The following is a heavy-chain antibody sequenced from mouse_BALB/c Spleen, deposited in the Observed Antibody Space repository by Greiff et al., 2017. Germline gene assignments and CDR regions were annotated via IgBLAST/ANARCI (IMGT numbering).Heavy chain of an antibody. CDR2: INPSNGRT. D-gene: IGHD1-1*01. V-gene: IGHV1S81*02. J-gene: IGHJ2*01. Sequence: VQLQQPGAELVKPGASVKLSCKASGYTFTSYWMHWVKQRPGQGLEWIGEINPSNGRTNYNEKFKSKATLTVDKSSSTAYMQLSSLTSEDSAVYYCARDYGYWGQGTTLTVSS. CDR1: GYTFTSYW. CDR3: ARDYGY.